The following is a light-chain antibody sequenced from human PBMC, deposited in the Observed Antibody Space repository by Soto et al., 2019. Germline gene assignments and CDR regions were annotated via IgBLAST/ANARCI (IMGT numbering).Light chain of an antibody. J-gene: IGKJ1*01. V-gene: IGKV3-20*01. CDR2: GAS. CDR3: QQYGSSGT. Sequence: EIVMTQSPGTLSLTPGERATRSCRASQSVSNNYLAWYQQKPGQAPRLLIYGASNRATGIPDRFSGSGSGTDFTLTISRLEPADFAVYYCQQYGSSGTFAQGTKVDIK. CDR1: QSVSNNY.